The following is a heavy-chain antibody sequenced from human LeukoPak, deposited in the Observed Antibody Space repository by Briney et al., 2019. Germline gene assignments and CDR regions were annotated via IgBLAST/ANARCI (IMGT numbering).Heavy chain of an antibody. Sequence: SETLSLTCTVSGGSMSSGNYYWTWIRKPAGKRLEWIGRIYGTGSTDYNPSLKSRVTISIDKSKKQFSLKVRSVTAADTAIYFCARDGCSSASCLNWFDPWGLGIQVTVSS. CDR1: GGSMSSGNYY. D-gene: IGHD2-2*01. CDR2: IYGTGST. J-gene: IGHJ5*02. CDR3: ARDGCSSASCLNWFDP. V-gene: IGHV4-61*02.